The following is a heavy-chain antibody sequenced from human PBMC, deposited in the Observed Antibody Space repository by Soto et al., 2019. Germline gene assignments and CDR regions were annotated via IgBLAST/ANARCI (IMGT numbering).Heavy chain of an antibody. CDR3: ARTEWIQLWFDY. V-gene: IGHV4-31*03. D-gene: IGHD5-18*01. Sequence: QVQLLESGPGLVKPSQTLSLICNVSGASISSGGYYWSWIRQRPGGGLEWLGFTYYSGISHYNPSLKSRATISVDTSKNQFSLKLIAVTAADTAVYYGARTEWIQLWFDYWGQGALVTVS. CDR1: GASISSGGYY. CDR2: TYYSGIS. J-gene: IGHJ4*02.